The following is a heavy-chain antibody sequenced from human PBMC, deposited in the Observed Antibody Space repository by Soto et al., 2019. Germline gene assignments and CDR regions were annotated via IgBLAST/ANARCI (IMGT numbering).Heavy chain of an antibody. CDR2: IIPIFGTA. J-gene: IGHJ6*02. CDR1: GGTFSSYA. V-gene: IGHV1-69*13. CDR3: AAQVDTAMAPPYYYYGMDV. Sequence: VASVKVSCKASGGTFSSYAISWVRQAPGQGLEWMGGIIPIFGTANYAQKFQGRVTITADESTSTAYMELSSLRSEDTAVYYCAAQVDTAMAPPYYYYGMDVWGQGTTVTVSS. D-gene: IGHD5-18*01.